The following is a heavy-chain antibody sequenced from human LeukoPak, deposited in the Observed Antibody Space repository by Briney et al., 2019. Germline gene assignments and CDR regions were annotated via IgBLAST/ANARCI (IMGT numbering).Heavy chain of an antibody. V-gene: IGHV1-2*02. CDR2: INPNSGGT. CDR3: ATSSPVIRGRYPY. Sequence: GASVTVSCKASGYTFTGYYMLWVRQAPGQGLEWMGWINPNSGGTNYAQKFQGRVTMTRDTSISTAYMELSRLRSDDTAVYYCATSSPVIRGRYPYWGQGTLVTVSS. D-gene: IGHD6-19*01. J-gene: IGHJ4*02. CDR1: GYTFTGYY.